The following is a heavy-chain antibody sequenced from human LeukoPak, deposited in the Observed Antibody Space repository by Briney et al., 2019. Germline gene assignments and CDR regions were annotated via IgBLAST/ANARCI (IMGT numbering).Heavy chain of an antibody. CDR2: INHNSGGT. CDR3: ARGGSKPIMGAADC. D-gene: IGHD1-26*01. J-gene: IGHJ4*02. V-gene: IGHV1-2*02. Sequence: ASVKVSCKASGYTFTGDYIHWVRQAPGQGLEWMGWINHNSGGTNYAPKFKGRVTMTRDTSISTTYMELNTLRSDDTAMYYCARGGSKPIMGAADCWGQGTLVTVSS. CDR1: GYTFTGDY.